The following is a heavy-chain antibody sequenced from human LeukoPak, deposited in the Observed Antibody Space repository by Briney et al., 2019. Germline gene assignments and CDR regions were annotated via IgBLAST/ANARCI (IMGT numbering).Heavy chain of an antibody. CDR1: GFTFSSYS. CDR2: ISSSSSYI. V-gene: IGHV3-21*01. CDR3: ARGKREMATRNTPRWYYMDV. D-gene: IGHD5-24*01. Sequence: GGSLRLSCAASGFTFSSYSMNWVRQAPGKGLEWVSSISSSSSYIYYADSVKGRFTISRDNAKNSLYLQMNSLRAEDTAVYYCARGKREMATRNTPRWYYMDVWGKGTTVTVSS. J-gene: IGHJ6*03.